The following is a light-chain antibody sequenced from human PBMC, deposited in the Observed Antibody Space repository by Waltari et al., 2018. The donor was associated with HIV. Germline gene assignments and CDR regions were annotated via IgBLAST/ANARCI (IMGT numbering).Light chain of an antibody. CDR3: CSYAGSYTRV. CDR2: DVS. CDR1: SSDVGGYKF. V-gene: IGLV2-11*01. Sequence: QSALTQPRSVSGSPGQSVTISCTGSSSDVGGYKFFSWYQQHPGKAPKVIIHDVSERPSGVPDRFSGSKSGNTASLTISGLQAEDDADYYCCSYAGSYTRVFGGGTKLTGL. J-gene: IGLJ2*01.